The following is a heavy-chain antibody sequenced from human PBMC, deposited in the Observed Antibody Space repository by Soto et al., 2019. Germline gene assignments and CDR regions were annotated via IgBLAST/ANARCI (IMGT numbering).Heavy chain of an antibody. CDR2: ISGSGGST. J-gene: IGHJ3*02. Sequence: EVQLLESGGGLVQPGGSLRLSCAASGFTFSSYAMSWVRQAPGKGLEWVSAISGSGGSTYYADSVKGRFTISRDNSKNTLYLQMNSMRAEDTAVYYCAKDATGSGYVYADDAFDIWGQGTMVTVSS. D-gene: IGHD5-12*01. CDR1: GFTFSSYA. V-gene: IGHV3-23*01. CDR3: AKDATGSGYVYADDAFDI.